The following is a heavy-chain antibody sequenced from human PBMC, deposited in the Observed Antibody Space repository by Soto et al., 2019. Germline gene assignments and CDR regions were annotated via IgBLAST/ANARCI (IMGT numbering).Heavy chain of an antibody. V-gene: IGHV1-3*01. CDR1: GYTFSSYA. Sequence: ASVKVSCKASGYTFSSYAMHWVRQAPGEGLEWMGFSNSSTENTQYVHKFQGRVTMTRETSANIAYMELSSLRFEDTAVYYCARSETIAAGGEFYXWGQGTMFTVSX. CDR2: SNSSTENT. CDR3: ARSETIAAGGEFYX. J-gene: IGHJ4*02. D-gene: IGHD6-25*01.